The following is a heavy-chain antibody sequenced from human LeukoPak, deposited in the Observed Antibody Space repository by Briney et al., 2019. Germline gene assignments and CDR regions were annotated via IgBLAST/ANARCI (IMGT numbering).Heavy chain of an antibody. CDR1: GFTFSNAW. CDR2: IKSKADDAAI. J-gene: IGHJ4*02. Sequence: GGSLRLSCVVSGFTFSNAWMTWVRQAPGKGLEWVGRIKSKADDAAIDYAAPVKGRFTISRDDSKNTLYLQMNSLKSEDTAEDYCTTGNRYYDSSGYYPYYFDYWGQGTLVTVSS. CDR3: TTGNRYYDSSGYYPYYFDY. D-gene: IGHD3-22*01. V-gene: IGHV3-15*01.